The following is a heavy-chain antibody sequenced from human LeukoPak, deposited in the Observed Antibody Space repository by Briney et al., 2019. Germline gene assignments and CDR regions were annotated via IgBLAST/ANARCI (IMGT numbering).Heavy chain of an antibody. D-gene: IGHD3-22*01. Sequence: GGSLRLSCAASGFTVSSNYMSWVRQAPGKGLEWVSVIYSGGSTYYADSVKGRFTISRDNSKNTLYLQMYSLRAEDTAVYYCARGPATRYYDRHMDVWGQGTTVTVSS. CDR1: GFTVSSNY. CDR3: ARGPATRYYDRHMDV. J-gene: IGHJ6*02. CDR2: IYSGGST. V-gene: IGHV3-53*01.